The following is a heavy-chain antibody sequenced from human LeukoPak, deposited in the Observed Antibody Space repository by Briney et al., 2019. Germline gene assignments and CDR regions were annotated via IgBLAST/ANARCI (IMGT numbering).Heavy chain of an antibody. J-gene: IGHJ4*02. CDR3: AKDVGKWESLHFFDY. D-gene: IGHD1-26*01. V-gene: IGHV3-23*01. Sequence: GGSLRLSCAASGFTFSSYWMSWVRQAPGKGLEWISGISGSGASTYYADSVTGRFTISRDNSRNTLYLQMNSLRGDDTAVYYCAKDVGKWESLHFFDYWGQGTLVTVSS. CDR2: ISGSGAST. CDR1: GFTFSSYW.